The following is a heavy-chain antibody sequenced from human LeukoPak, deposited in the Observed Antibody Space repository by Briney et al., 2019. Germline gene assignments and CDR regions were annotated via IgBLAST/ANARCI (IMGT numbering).Heavy chain of an antibody. D-gene: IGHD6-13*01. CDR2: INPNSGGT. CDR1: GYTCTGYY. Sequence: GASVKVSCKASGYTCTGYYMHWVRQAPGQGLEWMGWINPNSGGTNYAQKFQGRVTMTRDTSISTAYMELSRLRSDDTAVYYCARDASSSWYGWFDPWGQGTLVTVSS. V-gene: IGHV1-2*02. J-gene: IGHJ5*02. CDR3: ARDASSSWYGWFDP.